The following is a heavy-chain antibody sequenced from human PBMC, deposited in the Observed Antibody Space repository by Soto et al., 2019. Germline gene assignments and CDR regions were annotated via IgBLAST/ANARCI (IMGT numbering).Heavy chain of an antibody. CDR3: AKDSHCGIITTTHDY. D-gene: IGHD2-21*01. Sequence: PGGSLRLSCAASGFTFSIYGMHWVRQAPGKGLEWVAVIWYDGSNKYYADSVKGRFTISRDNSKNMLNLQMNSLRAEDTAIYYCAKDSHCGIITTTHDYWAQRTPLTVSS. J-gene: IGHJ4*02. CDR1: GFTFSIYG. CDR2: IWYDGSNK. V-gene: IGHV3-33*06.